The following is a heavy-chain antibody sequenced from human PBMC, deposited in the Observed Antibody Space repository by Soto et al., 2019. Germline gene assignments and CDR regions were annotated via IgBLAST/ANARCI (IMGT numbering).Heavy chain of an antibody. CDR2: ISGSGGST. CDR1: GFTFSSYA. D-gene: IGHD4-4*01. CDR3: AKNSYSNYVGWFDP. V-gene: IGHV3-23*01. J-gene: IGHJ5*02. Sequence: GGSLRLSCAASGFTFSSYAMSWVRQAPGKGLEWVSAISGSGGSTYYADSVKGRFTISGDNSKNTLYLQMNSLRAEDTAVYYCAKNSYSNYVGWFDPWGQGTLVTVSS.